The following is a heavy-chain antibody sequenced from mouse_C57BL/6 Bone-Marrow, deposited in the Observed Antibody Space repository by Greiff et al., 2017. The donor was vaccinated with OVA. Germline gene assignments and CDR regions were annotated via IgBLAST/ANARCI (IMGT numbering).Heavy chain of an antibody. CDR3: ARWDYRSWFAY. CDR2: IYPGSGST. CDR1: GYTFTSYW. D-gene: IGHD2-12*01. V-gene: IGHV1-55*01. Sequence: QVQLQQPGAELVNPGASVKMSCKASGYTFTSYWITWVKQRPGQGLEWIGDIYPGSGSTNYNEKFKSKATLTVDASSSTAYMQLSSLTSEDSAVYYCARWDYRSWFAYWGQGTLVTVSA. J-gene: IGHJ3*01.